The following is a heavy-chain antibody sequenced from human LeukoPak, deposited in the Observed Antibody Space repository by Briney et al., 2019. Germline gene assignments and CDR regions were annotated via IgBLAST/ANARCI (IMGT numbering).Heavy chain of an antibody. CDR2: IYHSGHT. D-gene: IGHD6-19*01. CDR1: GASISSGSYY. J-gene: IGHJ4*02. Sequence: SQTLSLTCTVSGASISSGSYYWSWIRQRPGKGLEWIGYIYHSGHTYHNPSLKSRVTISMDTSKSQFSLKLTSVTAADTAVYYCAGARDSSGWYHFVHWGQGTLVTVSS. V-gene: IGHV4-31*03. CDR3: AGARDSSGWYHFVH.